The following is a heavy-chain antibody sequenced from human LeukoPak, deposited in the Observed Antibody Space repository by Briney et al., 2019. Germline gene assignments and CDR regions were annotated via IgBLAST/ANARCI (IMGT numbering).Heavy chain of an antibody. CDR3: ARFLAVVVPAAAYYYFDY. Sequence: ASVKVSCKASGGTFSSYAISWVRQAPGQGLEWMGGIIPIFGTANYAQKFQGRVTITADESTSTAYMELSSLRSEDTAVYYCARFLAVVVPAAAYYYFDYWGQGILVTVSS. CDR2: IIPIFGTA. D-gene: IGHD2-2*01. J-gene: IGHJ4*02. CDR1: GGTFSSYA. V-gene: IGHV1-69*13.